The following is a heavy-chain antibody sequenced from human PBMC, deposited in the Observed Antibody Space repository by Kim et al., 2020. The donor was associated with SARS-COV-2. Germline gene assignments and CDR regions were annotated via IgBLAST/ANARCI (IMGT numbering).Heavy chain of an antibody. Sequence: ASVKVSCKASGYTFTSYAMHWVRQAPGQRLEWMGWINAGNGNTKYSQKFQGRVTITRDTSASTAYMELSSLRSEDTAVYYCAREGGVSSGYDSGGRYYYGMDVWGQGTTVTVSS. V-gene: IGHV1-3*01. CDR3: AREGGVSSGYDSGGRYYYGMDV. J-gene: IGHJ6*02. CDR2: INAGNGNT. CDR1: GYTFTSYA. D-gene: IGHD5-12*01.